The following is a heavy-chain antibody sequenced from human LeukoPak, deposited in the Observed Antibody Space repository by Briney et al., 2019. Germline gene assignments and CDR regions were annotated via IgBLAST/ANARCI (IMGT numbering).Heavy chain of an antibody. V-gene: IGHV3-23*01. CDR2: FSVSSGNT. J-gene: IGHJ4*02. CDR1: GFTFRNYA. Sequence: GGSLRLSCAASGFTFRNYAMSWVRLAPGKGLEWVSTFSVSSGNTYYADSVRGRFTTSRDTSKNTLYLQMSSLRADDTAVYYCVKRPEVGGTTGKYFDHWGQGTPVTVSA. D-gene: IGHD1-26*01. CDR3: VKRPEVGGTTGKYFDH.